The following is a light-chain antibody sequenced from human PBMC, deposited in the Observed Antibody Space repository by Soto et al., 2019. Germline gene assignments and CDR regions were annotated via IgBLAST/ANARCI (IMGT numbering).Light chain of an antibody. J-gene: IGLJ1*01. Sequence: QSALTQPRSVSGAPGQSVTISCTGTSSDVGGYNYVSWYQQHPGKAPKLMIYDLSKRPSGVPDRFSGSKSGNTAPLTISGLQAEDEADYYCCSYVGSSAYVFGTGTKVTVL. CDR2: DLS. V-gene: IGLV2-11*01. CDR1: SSDVGGYNY. CDR3: CSYVGSSAYV.